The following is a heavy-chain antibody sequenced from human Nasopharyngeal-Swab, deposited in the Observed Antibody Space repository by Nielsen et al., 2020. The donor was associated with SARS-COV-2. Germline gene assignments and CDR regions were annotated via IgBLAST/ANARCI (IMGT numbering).Heavy chain of an antibody. Sequence: WVRQAPGQGLEWMGWINTNTGNPTYAQGFTGRFVFSLDTSVSTAYLQISSLKAEDTAVYYCPRGTTIFGVVIMGGDDYWGQGTLVTVSS. V-gene: IGHV7-4-1*02. D-gene: IGHD3-3*01. CDR2: INTNTGNP. CDR3: PRGTTIFGVVIMGGDDY. J-gene: IGHJ4*02.